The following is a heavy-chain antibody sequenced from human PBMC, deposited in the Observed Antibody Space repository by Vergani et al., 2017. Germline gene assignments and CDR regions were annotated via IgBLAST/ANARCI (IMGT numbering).Heavy chain of an antibody. CDR2: IIPILGIA. J-gene: IGHJ4*02. D-gene: IGHD5-12*01. CDR1: GGTFSSYT. Sequence: QVQLVQSGAEVKKPGSSVKVSCQASGGTFSSYTISWVRQAPGQGLEWMGRIIPILGIANYAQKFQGRVTITADKSTRTAYMELSSLRSEDTAVYYCAGLKATTSQNFDYWGQGTLVTVSS. V-gene: IGHV1-69*02. CDR3: AGLKATTSQNFDY.